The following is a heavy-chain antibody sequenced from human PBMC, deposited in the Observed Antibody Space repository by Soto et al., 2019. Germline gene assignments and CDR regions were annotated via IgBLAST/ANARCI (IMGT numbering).Heavy chain of an antibody. V-gene: IGHV4-31*03. CDR2: IYYSGST. D-gene: IGHD5-18*01. J-gene: IGHJ4*02. Sequence: PSETLSLTCTVSGGSISSGGYYWSWIRQHPGKGLGWIGYIYYSGSTYYNPSLKSRVTISADTSKNQVSLKVNSVTAADTAVYYCARDHPHSYGVYYFDYWGQGTPVTVSS. CDR1: GGSISSGGYY. CDR3: ARDHPHSYGVYYFDY.